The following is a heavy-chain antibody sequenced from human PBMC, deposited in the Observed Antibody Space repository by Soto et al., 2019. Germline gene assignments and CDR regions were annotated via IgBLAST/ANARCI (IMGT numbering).Heavy chain of an antibody. V-gene: IGHV1-69*08. CDR3: AREASEGEKWFDP. J-gene: IGHJ5*02. D-gene: IGHD6-6*01. CDR1: RGTFSSYT. CDR2: IIPILGIT. Sequence: QVQLVQSGAEVKKPGSSVKVSCKASRGTFSSYTISWVRQAPGQGLEWMGRIIPILGITNYAQKFQGRVTITPDXXTSTAYMELSSLRSEDTAVYYCAREASEGEKWFDPWGQGTLVTVSS.